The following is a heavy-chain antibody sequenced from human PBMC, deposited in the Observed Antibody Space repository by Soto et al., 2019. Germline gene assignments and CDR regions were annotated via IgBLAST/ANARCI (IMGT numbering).Heavy chain of an antibody. Sequence: SETLSLTCAVSSGSISSSNWWSWVRQPPGKGLEWIGEIYHSGSTNYNPSLKSRVTISVDKSKNQFSLKLSSVTAADTAVYYCARLVPAAIGDENNWFDPWGQGTLVTVSS. J-gene: IGHJ5*02. CDR3: ARLVPAAIGDENNWFDP. CDR1: SGSISSSNW. V-gene: IGHV4-4*02. CDR2: IYHSGST. D-gene: IGHD2-2*01.